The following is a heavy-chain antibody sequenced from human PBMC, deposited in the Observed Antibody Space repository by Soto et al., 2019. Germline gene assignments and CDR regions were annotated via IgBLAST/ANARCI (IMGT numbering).Heavy chain of an antibody. D-gene: IGHD4-17*01. CDR3: ARSQTTVTSYDY. J-gene: IGHJ4*02. CDR1: GGSISDYY. V-gene: IGHV4-30-2*06. Sequence: SETLSLTCTVSGGSISDYYWSWIRQSPGKGLEWIGYIYHSGSTYYNPSLKSRVTISVDRSKNQFSLKLSSVTAADTAVYYCARSQTTVTSYDYWGQGTLVTVSS. CDR2: IYHSGST.